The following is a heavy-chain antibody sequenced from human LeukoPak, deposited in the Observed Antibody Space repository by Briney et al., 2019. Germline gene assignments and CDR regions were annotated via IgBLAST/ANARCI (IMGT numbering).Heavy chain of an antibody. CDR3: ARRASYYDSSGYPAGAFDI. Sequence: PSETLSLTCTVSGGSISSYYWSWIRQPPGKGLEWIGYIYYSGSTNYNPSLKSRVTISVDTSKNQFSLKLSSVTAADTAVYYCARRASYYDSSGYPAGAFDIWGQGTMVTVSS. J-gene: IGHJ3*02. V-gene: IGHV4-59*08. CDR2: IYYSGST. D-gene: IGHD3-22*01. CDR1: GGSISSYY.